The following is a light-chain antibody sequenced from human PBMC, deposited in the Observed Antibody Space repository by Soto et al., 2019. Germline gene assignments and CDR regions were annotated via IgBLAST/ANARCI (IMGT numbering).Light chain of an antibody. CDR1: SSNFGAGYD. J-gene: IGLJ2*01. CDR2: ANS. V-gene: IGLV1-40*01. CDR3: QSYDSSLSGSLV. Sequence: QPVLTQPPSVSGAPGQRITISCTGSSSNFGAGYDVHWYQQLPGTAPKLLIYANSSRPSGVPDRFSGSKSGTSASLAITGLQAEDEADYYCQSYDSSLSGSLVFGGGTQLTVL.